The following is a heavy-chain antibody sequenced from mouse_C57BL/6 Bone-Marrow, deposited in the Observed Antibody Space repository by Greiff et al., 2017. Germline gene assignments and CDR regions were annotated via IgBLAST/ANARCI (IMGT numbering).Heavy chain of an antibody. Sequence: EVQLVESGGDLVKPGGSLKLSCAASGFTFSSYGMSWVRQTPDKRLEWVAIISSDGSYTYYPASVKGRFTISRDNAKNTLYLQMRSLKSEDTAMYYCVRHAYDGYIYYFDDWGQGTTLTVSS. J-gene: IGHJ2*01. CDR1: GFTFSSYG. CDR2: ISSDGSYT. CDR3: VRHAYDGYIYYFDD. V-gene: IGHV5-6*01. D-gene: IGHD2-3*01.